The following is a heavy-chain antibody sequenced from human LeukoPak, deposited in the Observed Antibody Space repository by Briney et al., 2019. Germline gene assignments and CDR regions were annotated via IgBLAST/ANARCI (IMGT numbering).Heavy chain of an antibody. Sequence: ASVKVSCKAFGYTFTSYGISWVRQAPGQGLEWMGWISAYNGNTNYAQKLQGRVTMTTDTSTSTAYMELRSLGSDDTAVYYCARVFDYGGNSWFDPWGQGTLVTVSS. CDR2: ISAYNGNT. CDR1: GYTFTSYG. CDR3: ARVFDYGGNSWFDP. J-gene: IGHJ5*02. D-gene: IGHD4-23*01. V-gene: IGHV1-18*01.